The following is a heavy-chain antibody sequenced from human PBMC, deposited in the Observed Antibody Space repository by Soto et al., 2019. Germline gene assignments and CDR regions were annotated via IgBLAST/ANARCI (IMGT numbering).Heavy chain of an antibody. D-gene: IGHD6-13*01. Sequence: SETLSLTCTVSGGSISRYYWSWIRQPPGKGLEWIGNIYYSGSTNYNPSLKSRVTMSVDTSKNHFSLKLSSVTAADTAIYYCARALYRGSSSWSFDYWGQGTLVTVSS. V-gene: IGHV4-59*12. CDR2: IYYSGST. CDR3: ARALYRGSSSWSFDY. CDR1: GGSISRYY. J-gene: IGHJ4*02.